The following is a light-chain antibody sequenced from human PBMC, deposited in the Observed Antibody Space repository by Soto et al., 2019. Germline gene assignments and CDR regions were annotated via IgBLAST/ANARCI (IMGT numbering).Light chain of an antibody. CDR1: RSDVGSYNL. Sequence: QSALTQPASVSGSPGQSITISCTGTRSDVGSYNLVSWYQHHPGKAPKLLIYEGSKRPSGVSDRFSGSKSGNTASLTISGLQADDEADYYCCSYAGSRTYVFGTGTKLTVL. CDR3: CSYAGSRTYV. CDR2: EGS. J-gene: IGLJ1*01. V-gene: IGLV2-23*01.